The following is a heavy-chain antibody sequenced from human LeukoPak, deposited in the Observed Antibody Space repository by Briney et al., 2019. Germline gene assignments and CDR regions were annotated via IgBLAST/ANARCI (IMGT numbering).Heavy chain of an antibody. CDR1: GFTFSSYA. V-gene: IGHV3-23*01. CDR3: AKVYGVSYYDSSGYASFDY. D-gene: IGHD3-22*01. J-gene: IGHJ4*02. CDR2: ISGSGDST. Sequence: GGSLRLSCAASGFTFSSYAMSWVRQAPGKGLEWVSAISGSGDSTYYADSVKGRFTISRDNSKNTLYLQMNSLRAEDTAVYYCAKVYGVSYYDSSGYASFDYWGQGTLVTVSS.